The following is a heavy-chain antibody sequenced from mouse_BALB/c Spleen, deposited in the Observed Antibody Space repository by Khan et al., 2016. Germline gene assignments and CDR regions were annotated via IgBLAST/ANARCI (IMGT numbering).Heavy chain of an antibody. V-gene: IGHV9-3-1*01. J-gene: IGHJ1*01. CDR3: ARKYWDECWYFDV. Sequence: QIQLVQSGPELKKPGETVKISCKASGYTFTNYGMNWVKQAPGKGLKWMVWLNTYTGEPTYADDFKGRFAFSLETSASTAYLQINNLKNEDTATYFCARKYWDECWYFDVWGAGTTVTVSS. CDR2: LNTYTGEP. D-gene: IGHD4-1*01. CDR1: GYTFTNYG.